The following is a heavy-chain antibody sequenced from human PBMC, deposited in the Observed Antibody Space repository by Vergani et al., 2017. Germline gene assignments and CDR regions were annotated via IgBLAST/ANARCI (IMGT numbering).Heavy chain of an antibody. J-gene: IGHJ4*02. CDR1: GFTFSSYS. Sequence: EVQLLESGGGLVQPGGSLRLSCAASGFTFSSYSMSWVRQAPGKGLEWVSAISGSGGSTYYADSVKGRFTISRDNSKNTLYLQMNSLRAEDTAVYYCAKLVNYDFWGGYDTFDYWGQGTLVTVSS. CDR3: AKLVNYDFWGGYDTFDY. V-gene: IGHV3-23*01. D-gene: IGHD3-3*01. CDR2: ISGSGGST.